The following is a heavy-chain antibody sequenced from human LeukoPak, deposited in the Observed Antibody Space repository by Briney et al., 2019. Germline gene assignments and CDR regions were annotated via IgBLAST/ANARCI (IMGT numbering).Heavy chain of an antibody. CDR1: VGTFSRYA. CDR3: ARDPTYYGSGSYGSRGFDY. V-gene: IGHV1-69*06. CDR2: VIQIFGRA. Sequence: ASVNVSCKASVGTFSRYAISGVRQAPGQGGDGVGGVIQIFGRANYAQKFQGRVTITADKSTSTAYMELSSLRSEDTAVYYCARDPTYYGSGSYGSRGFDYWGQGTLVTVSS. J-gene: IGHJ4*02. D-gene: IGHD3-10*01.